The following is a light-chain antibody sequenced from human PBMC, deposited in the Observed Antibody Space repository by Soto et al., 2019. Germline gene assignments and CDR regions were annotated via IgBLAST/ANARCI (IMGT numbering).Light chain of an antibody. V-gene: IGKV3-11*01. CDR3: HQRSNWPRT. CDR2: DAS. CDR1: QSVSSY. J-gene: IGKJ1*01. Sequence: EIVLTQSPATLSLSPGERATLSCRASQSVSSYLAWYQQKPGQAPRLLIYDASNRATGIPARFSGSGSGTDITLTISSLEPEDFAVYYCHQRSNWPRTFGQGTKVEIK.